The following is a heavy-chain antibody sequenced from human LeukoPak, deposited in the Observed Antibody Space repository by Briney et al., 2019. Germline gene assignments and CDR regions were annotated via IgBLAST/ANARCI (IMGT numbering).Heavy chain of an antibody. Sequence: SETLSLTCTVSGGSIISSDYHWGWVRQPPGKGLEWIGTISYSGNTDYNPSLRSRVTISVDTSNNQFSLRLGSVTAADTAVYYCARRVGTRDWYFDLWGRGTLVTVSS. D-gene: IGHD1-14*01. CDR2: ISYSGNT. V-gene: IGHV4-39*01. CDR3: ARRVGTRDWYFDL. J-gene: IGHJ2*01. CDR1: GGSIISSDYH.